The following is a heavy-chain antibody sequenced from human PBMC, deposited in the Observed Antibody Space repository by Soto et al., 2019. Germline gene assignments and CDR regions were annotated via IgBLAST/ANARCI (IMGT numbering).Heavy chain of an antibody. J-gene: IGHJ4*02. D-gene: IGHD1-26*01. Sequence: KASETLSLTCAVSGYSISSGYYWGWIRQPPGKGLEWIGSIYHSGSTYYNPSLKSRVTISVDTSKNQFSLKLSSVTAADTAVYYCARGEWELQGFDYWGQGTLVTVSS. CDR2: IYHSGST. CDR3: ARGEWELQGFDY. V-gene: IGHV4-38-2*01. CDR1: GYSISSGYY.